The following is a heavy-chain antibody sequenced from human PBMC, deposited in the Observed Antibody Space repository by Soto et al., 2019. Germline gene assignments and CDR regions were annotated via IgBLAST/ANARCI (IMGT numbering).Heavy chain of an antibody. CDR2: IYLGGTT. D-gene: IGHD3-10*01. J-gene: IGHJ6*02. V-gene: IGHV3-53*04. CDR3: ARIGRGSYSEIGYTMDV. Sequence: EVQLVESGGGLVQPGGSLRLSCAASGFTITSDYMTWVRQAPGKGLEWVSVIYLGGTTYYADSVKGRFSISRHKSNITRYLQMNSLRPGDTAVHYWARIGRGSYSEIGYTMDVWGQGTTVTVSS. CDR1: GFTITSDY.